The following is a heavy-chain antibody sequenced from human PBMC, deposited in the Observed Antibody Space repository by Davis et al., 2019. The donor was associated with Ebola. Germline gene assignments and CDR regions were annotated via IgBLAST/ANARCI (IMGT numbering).Heavy chain of an antibody. J-gene: IGHJ4*02. CDR1: GYTFTGYY. D-gene: IGHD3-22*01. CDR2: INPNSGGT. V-gene: IGHV1-2*02. CDR3: ARAPSYYYDSSGYLVDY. Sequence: ASVKVSCKASGYTFTGYYMHWVRQAPGQGLEWMGWINPNSGGTNYAQKFQGRVTMTRDTSISTAYMELSRLRSDDTAVYYCARAPSYYYDSSGYLVDYWGQGTLVTVSS.